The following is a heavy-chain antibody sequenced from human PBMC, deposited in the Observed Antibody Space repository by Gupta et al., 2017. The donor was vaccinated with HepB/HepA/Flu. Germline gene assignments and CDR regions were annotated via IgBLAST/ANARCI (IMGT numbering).Heavy chain of an antibody. Sequence: QVQLQESGPGLAKPSETLSLTCTVSGGSISSYYWSWIRQAPGKGLEWIAYIYYSGSTNYNPSLKSRVTISVDKSKNQFSLKLSTVTAADTAVYYCARHFRAYDYWGQGTLVTVSS. CDR2: IYYSGST. V-gene: IGHV4-59*08. CDR3: ARHFRAYDY. CDR1: GGSISSYY. D-gene: IGHD3-16*01. J-gene: IGHJ4*02.